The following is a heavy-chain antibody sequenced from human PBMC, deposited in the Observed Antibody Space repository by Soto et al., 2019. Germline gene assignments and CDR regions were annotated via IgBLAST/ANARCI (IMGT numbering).Heavy chain of an antibody. J-gene: IGHJ4*02. Sequence: PSETLSLTCTVSGGSISSGDYYWSWIRQPPGKGLEWIGYIYYSESTYYNPSLKSRVTISVDTSKNQFSLKLSSVTAADTAVYYCARAHYDSSGPNFDYWGQGTLVTVSS. D-gene: IGHD3-22*01. CDR2: IYYSEST. CDR3: ARAHYDSSGPNFDY. V-gene: IGHV4-30-4*01. CDR1: GGSISSGDYY.